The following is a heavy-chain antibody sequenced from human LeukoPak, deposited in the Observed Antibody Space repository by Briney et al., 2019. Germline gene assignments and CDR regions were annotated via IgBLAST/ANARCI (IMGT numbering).Heavy chain of an antibody. D-gene: IGHD3-10*01. CDR1: GFTVSSDY. CDR3: ARVDHVLLWFGESTRYYFDY. J-gene: IGHJ4*02. Sequence: GGSLRLSCAASGFTVSSDYMSWVRQAPGKGLEWVSVIYSGGSTYYADSVKGRFTISRDNAKNSLYLQMNSLRAEDTAVYYCARVDHVLLWFGESTRYYFDYWGQGTLVTVSS. CDR2: IYSGGST. V-gene: IGHV3-66*01.